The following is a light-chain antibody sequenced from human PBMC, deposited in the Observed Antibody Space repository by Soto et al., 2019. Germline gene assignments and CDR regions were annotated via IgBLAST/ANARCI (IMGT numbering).Light chain of an antibody. V-gene: IGLV2-8*01. Sequence: QSVLTQPPSASGSPGQSVTISCTGSSSDVGGYNYVSWYQQHAGKAPKVMIYGVSKRPSGVPDRFSGSKSGNTASLTVSGLQAEDEADYYCSSYAGSNTYVFGTGTKVTVL. J-gene: IGLJ1*01. CDR2: GVS. CDR1: SSDVGGYNY. CDR3: SSYAGSNTYV.